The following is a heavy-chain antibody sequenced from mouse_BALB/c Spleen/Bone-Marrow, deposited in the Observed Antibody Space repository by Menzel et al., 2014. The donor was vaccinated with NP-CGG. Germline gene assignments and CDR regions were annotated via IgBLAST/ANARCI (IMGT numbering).Heavy chain of an antibody. CDR2: IYPGDGDT. Sequence: VQLVESGAELARPGASVKLSCKASGYTFXSYWMQWVKQRPGQGLEWIGAIYPGDGDTRYTQKFKGKATLTADTSSSTAYMQLSSLASEDSAVYYCSREGGYWGQGTTLTVSS. CDR3: SREGGY. CDR1: GYTFXSYW. J-gene: IGHJ2*01. V-gene: IGHV1-87*01.